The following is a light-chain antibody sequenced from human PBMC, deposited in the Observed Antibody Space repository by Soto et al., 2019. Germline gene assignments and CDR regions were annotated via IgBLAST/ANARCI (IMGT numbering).Light chain of an antibody. CDR3: QQRSNWPPFS. V-gene: IGKV3-11*01. CDR2: DAS. Sequence: EIVLTQSPATLSLSPGERATLSCRASQSVSNYLVWFQQKPGQAPRLLIYDASTRATGVPARFSGSGSGTDFTLTISSLGPEDFAVYYCQQRSNWPPFSFGPGTKVDIK. CDR1: QSVSNY. J-gene: IGKJ3*01.